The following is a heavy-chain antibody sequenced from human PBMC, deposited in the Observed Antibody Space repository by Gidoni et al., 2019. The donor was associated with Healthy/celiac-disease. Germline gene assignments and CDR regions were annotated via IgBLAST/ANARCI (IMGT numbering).Heavy chain of an antibody. D-gene: IGHD4-17*01. V-gene: IGHV4-34*01. CDR2: INHSGST. CDR3: ASQEGWNGDYHFDY. Sequence: QVQLQQWGAGLLKPSATLSLTCAVYGGSFSGYYWSWIRQPPGKGLEWIGEINHSGSTNYNPSLKSRVTISVDTSKNQFSLKLSSVTAADTAVYYCASQEGWNGDYHFDYWGQGTLVTVSS. J-gene: IGHJ4*02. CDR1: GGSFSGYY.